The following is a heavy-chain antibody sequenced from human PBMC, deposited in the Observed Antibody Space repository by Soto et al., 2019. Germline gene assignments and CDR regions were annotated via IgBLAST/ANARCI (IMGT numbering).Heavy chain of an antibody. CDR2: ISSDGNNK. CDR1: GFTFSNYA. D-gene: IGHD2-21*02. CDR3: ARERRGGNSGYYVDY. J-gene: IGHJ4*02. Sequence: QVQLVESGGGVVQPGRSLRLSCAASGFTFSNYAMHWVRQAPGKGLEWVTVISSDGNNKYYADSVKGRFTISRDNSKNTLYLRVISLRAEDTAVYYCARERRGGNSGYYVDYWGQGTLVTVSS. V-gene: IGHV3-30-3*01.